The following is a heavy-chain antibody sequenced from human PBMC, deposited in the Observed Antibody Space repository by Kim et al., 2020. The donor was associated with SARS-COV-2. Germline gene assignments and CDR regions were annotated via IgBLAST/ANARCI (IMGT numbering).Heavy chain of an antibody. CDR2: FDPEDGET. CDR1: GYTLTELS. CDR3: ATPKSVVVGARDYYGMDV. Sequence: ASVKVSCKVSGYTLTELSMHWVRQAPGKGLEWMGGFDPEDGETIYAQKFQDRVTMTEDTSTDTAYMELSSLRSEDTAVYYCATPKSVVVGARDYYGMDVWGQGTTVTVSS. D-gene: IGHD2-15*01. J-gene: IGHJ6*02. V-gene: IGHV1-24*01.